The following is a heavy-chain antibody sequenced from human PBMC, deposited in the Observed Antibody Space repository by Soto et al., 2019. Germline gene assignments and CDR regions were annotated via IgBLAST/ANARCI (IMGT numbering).Heavy chain of an antibody. D-gene: IGHD2-2*01. CDR3: ASNVPATAGAFDY. J-gene: IGHJ4*02. CDR1: GFTFSSYW. CDR2: INSDGSST. Sequence: PGGSLRLSCAASGFTFSSYWMHWVRQAPGKGLVWVSRINSDGSSTSYADSVKGRFTISRDNSKNTLYLQMNSLRAEDTAVYYCASNVPATAGAFDYWGQGTLVTVSS. V-gene: IGHV3-74*01.